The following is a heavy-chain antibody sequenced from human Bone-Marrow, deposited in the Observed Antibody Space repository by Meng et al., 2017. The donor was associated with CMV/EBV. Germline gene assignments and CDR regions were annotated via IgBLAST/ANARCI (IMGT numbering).Heavy chain of an antibody. J-gene: IGHJ6*02. Sequence: SETLSLTCTVSGGSISSSSYYWGWIRQPPGKGLEWIGSIYYSGSTYYNPSLKSRVTISVDTSKNQFSLKLSSVTAADTAVYYCARDRGTVVTPHYYYYGMDVWGQGTTVTVSS. CDR1: GGSISSSSYY. D-gene: IGHD4-23*01. CDR2: IYYSGST. CDR3: ARDRGTVVTPHYYYYGMDV. V-gene: IGHV4-39*07.